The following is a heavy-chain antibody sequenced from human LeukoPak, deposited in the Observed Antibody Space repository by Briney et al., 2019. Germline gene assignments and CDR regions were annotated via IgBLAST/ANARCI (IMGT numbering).Heavy chain of an antibody. D-gene: IGHD3-10*01. CDR1: GFTFSSHG. J-gene: IGHJ4*02. Sequence: PGRSLRLSCAASGFTFSSHGMHWVRQAPGKGLEWVAVIWYDGSNKYYADSVKGRFTISRDNSKNTLYLQMNSLRAEDTAVYYCARAYSGITMVRGVIINGPDYWGQGTLVTVSS. CDR3: ARAYSGITMVRGVIINGPDY. V-gene: IGHV3-33*01. CDR2: IWYDGSNK.